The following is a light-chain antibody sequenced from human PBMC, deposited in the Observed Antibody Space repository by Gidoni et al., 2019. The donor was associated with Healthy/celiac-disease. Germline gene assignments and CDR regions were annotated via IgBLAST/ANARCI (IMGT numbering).Light chain of an antibody. V-gene: IGLV3-19*01. CDR2: GKN. CDR3: NSRDSSGNHLV. CDR1: SLRNYY. Sequence: SSELTQDPAVSVAVGQTVRITCQGDSLRNYYASWYQPKPGQDPVLVIYGKNNRPSGIPDRFSGSSSGNTASLTITGAQAEDEADYYCNSRDSSGNHLVFGGGTKLTVL. J-gene: IGLJ3*02.